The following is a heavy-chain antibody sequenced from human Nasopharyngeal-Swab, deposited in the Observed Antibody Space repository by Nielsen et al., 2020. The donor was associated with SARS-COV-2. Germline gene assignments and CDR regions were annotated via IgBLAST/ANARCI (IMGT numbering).Heavy chain of an antibody. CDR3: ATLPFIAAAVTDYYYGMDV. Sequence: SLKISCAASGFTFDDYAMHWVRQAPGKGLEWVSGIGWNSGSIGYADSVKGRFTISRDNAKNSLYLQMNSLRAEDTALYYCATLPFIAAAVTDYYYGMDVWGQGTTVTVSS. CDR1: GFTFDDYA. V-gene: IGHV3-9*01. J-gene: IGHJ6*02. D-gene: IGHD6-13*01. CDR2: IGWNSGSI.